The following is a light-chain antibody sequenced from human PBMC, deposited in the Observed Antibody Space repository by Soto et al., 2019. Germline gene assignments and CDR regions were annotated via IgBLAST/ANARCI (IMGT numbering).Light chain of an antibody. V-gene: IGKV3-20*01. Sequence: EIVLTQSPGTLSLSPGERVTLSCRASQSVSSTYLAWYQQKLGQAPRLLIYAASSRATGIPDRFSGSGSGTDFTLTINRLEPEDFAVYYCQHYGNSPLYTFGQGTKLEFK. J-gene: IGKJ2*01. CDR2: AAS. CDR3: QHYGNSPLYT. CDR1: QSVSSTY.